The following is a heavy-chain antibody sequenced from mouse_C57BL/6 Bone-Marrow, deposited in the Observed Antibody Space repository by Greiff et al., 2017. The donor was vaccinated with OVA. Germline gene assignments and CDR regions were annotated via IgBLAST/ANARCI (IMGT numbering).Heavy chain of an antibody. J-gene: IGHJ2*01. CDR2: IYPGDGDT. CDR1: GYAFSSSW. V-gene: IGHV1-82*01. D-gene: IGHD2-5*01. Sequence: QVQLQQSGPELVKPGASVKISCKASGYAFSSSWMNWVKQRPGKCLEWIGRIYPGDGDTNYNGKFKGKATLTADKSSSTAYMQLSSLTSEDSAVYFCARWEYSNYADYWGQGTTLTVSS. CDR3: ARWEYSNYADY.